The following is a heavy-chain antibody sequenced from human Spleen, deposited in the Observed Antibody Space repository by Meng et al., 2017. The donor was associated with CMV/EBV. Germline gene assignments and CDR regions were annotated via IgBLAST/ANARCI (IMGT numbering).Heavy chain of an antibody. J-gene: IGHJ4*02. V-gene: IGHV4-34*01. CDR3: ARGGGSSWSAVDY. Sequence: GSLRLSCAVYGGSFSGYYWSWIRQPPGKGLEWIGKINHSGNTKYNPSIKSRVTLSADTSKNQFSLKLSSVTAADTAVYYCARGGGSSWSAVDYWGQGTLVTVSS. D-gene: IGHD6-13*01. CDR1: GGSFSGYY. CDR2: INHSGNT.